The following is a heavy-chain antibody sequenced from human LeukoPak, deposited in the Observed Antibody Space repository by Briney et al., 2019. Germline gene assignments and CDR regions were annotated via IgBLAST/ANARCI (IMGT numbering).Heavy chain of an antibody. CDR3: ASSPYSSLRNY. Sequence: SETLSLTCTVSGGSVSSGSYYWSWIRQPPGKGLEWIGYIYYSGSTNYNPSLKSRVTISADTSKNQFSLKLSSVTAADTAVYYCASSPYSSLRNYWGQGTLVTVSS. CDR2: IYYSGST. V-gene: IGHV4-61*01. D-gene: IGHD6-13*01. J-gene: IGHJ4*02. CDR1: GGSVSSGSYY.